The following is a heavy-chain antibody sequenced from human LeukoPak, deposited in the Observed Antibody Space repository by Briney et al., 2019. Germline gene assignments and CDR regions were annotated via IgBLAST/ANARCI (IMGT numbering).Heavy chain of an antibody. CDR1: GFTFSDFW. CDR3: ARDHTVDGLVFDY. V-gene: IGHV3-7*01. J-gene: IGHJ4*02. D-gene: IGHD6-19*01. Sequence: QPGGSLRLSCAASGFTFSDFWMNWVRQAPGKGLEWVASIKQDGSEKYYVDSVKGRFSISRDNAKNSLHLQMNSLRAEDTAVYYCARDHTVDGLVFDYGGQGILVTVSS. CDR2: IKQDGSEK.